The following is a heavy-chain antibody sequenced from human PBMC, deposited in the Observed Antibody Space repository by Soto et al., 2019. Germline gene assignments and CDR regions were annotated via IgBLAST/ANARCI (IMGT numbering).Heavy chain of an antibody. D-gene: IGHD5-12*01. CDR3: ARGRDSGYDGPYFDY. Sequence: SETLSLTCTVSGGSISSGGYYWSWIRQHPGKGLEWIGYIYYSGSTYYNPSLKSRVTISVDTSKNQFSLKLSSVTAADTAVYYCARGRDSGYDGPYFDYWGQGTLVTVSS. CDR2: IYYSGST. J-gene: IGHJ4*02. CDR1: GGSISSGGYY. V-gene: IGHV4-31*03.